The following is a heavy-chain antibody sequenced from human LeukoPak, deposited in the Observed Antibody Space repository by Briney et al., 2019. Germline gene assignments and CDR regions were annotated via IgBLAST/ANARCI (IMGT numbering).Heavy chain of an antibody. CDR3: AKSPAHVSLWFGEFDY. CDR2: ISGSGGST. D-gene: IGHD3-10*01. CDR1: GFTFSSYA. J-gene: IGHJ4*02. V-gene: IGHV3-23*01. Sequence: PGGSLRLYCAASGFTFSSYAMSWVRQAPGKGLEWVSAISGSGGSTYYADSVKGRFTICRDNSKNTLYLQMNSLRAEGTAVYYCAKSPAHVSLWFGEFDYWGQGTLVTVSS.